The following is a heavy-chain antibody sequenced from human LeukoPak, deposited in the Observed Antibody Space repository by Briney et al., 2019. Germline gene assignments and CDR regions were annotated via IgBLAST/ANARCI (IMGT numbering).Heavy chain of an antibody. Sequence: PGGSLRLSCAASGFTFSSYSMNWVRQAPGKGLEWVSYISSSSKTIYYADSVKGRFTISRDNAKNSLYRQMNSLRDEDSAVYYCARDQGIFDYWGQGTLVTVSS. J-gene: IGHJ4*02. CDR2: ISSSSKTI. CDR3: ARDQGIFDY. V-gene: IGHV3-48*02. CDR1: GFTFSSYS.